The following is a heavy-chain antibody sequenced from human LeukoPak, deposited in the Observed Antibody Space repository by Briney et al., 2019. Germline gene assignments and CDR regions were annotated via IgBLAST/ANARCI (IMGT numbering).Heavy chain of an antibody. D-gene: IGHD3-22*01. CDR2: IIPILGIA. CDR1: GGTFSSYA. V-gene: IGHV1-69*04. CDR3: ARDYLGEGYYYDSSDYYFDY. Sequence: SVKVSCKASGGTFSSYAISWVRQAPGQGLEWMGRIIPILGIANYAQKFQGRVTITADKSTSTAYMELSSLRSEDTAVYYCARDYLGEGYYYDSSDYYFDYWGQGTLVTVSS. J-gene: IGHJ4*02.